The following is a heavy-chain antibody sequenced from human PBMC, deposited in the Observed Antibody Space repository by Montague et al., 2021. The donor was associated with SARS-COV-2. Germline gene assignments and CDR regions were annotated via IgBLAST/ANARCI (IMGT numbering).Heavy chain of an antibody. V-gene: IGHV4-39*07. CDR3: ARGLFQPDSQAY. D-gene: IGHD2-15*01. J-gene: IGHJ4*02. CDR2: IYYSGST. CDR1: GGSISSSSYY. Sequence: SETLSLTCTVSGGSISSSSYYWGWIRQPPGKGLEWIGSIYYSGSTYYNPSPKSRVTISVDTSKNQFSLKLSSVTAADTAVYYCARGLFQPDSQAYWGQGTLVTVSS.